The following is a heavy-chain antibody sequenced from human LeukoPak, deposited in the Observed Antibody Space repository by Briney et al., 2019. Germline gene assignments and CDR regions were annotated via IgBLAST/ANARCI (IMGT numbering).Heavy chain of an antibody. Sequence: ASVKVSCKASGYTFTGYYMHWVRQAPGQGLEWMGWINPNSGGTNYAQKFQGRVTMTRDTSTSTVYMELSSLRSEDTAVYYCARAMYSSSWTGGFDPWGQGTLVTVSS. J-gene: IGHJ5*02. D-gene: IGHD6-13*01. V-gene: IGHV1-2*02. CDR1: GYTFTGYY. CDR3: ARAMYSSSWTGGFDP. CDR2: INPNSGGT.